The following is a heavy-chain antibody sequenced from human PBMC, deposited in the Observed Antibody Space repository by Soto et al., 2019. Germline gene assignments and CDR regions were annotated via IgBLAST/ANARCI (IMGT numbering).Heavy chain of an antibody. J-gene: IGHJ4*02. V-gene: IGHV4-4*02. D-gene: IGHD3-9*01. CDR1: GDFLDDSRW. Sequence: QVLLQESGPGLVSPSGTLSLTCTVSGDFLDDSRWWSWVRQPPGKGLAWIGEIHHTGITNYIPSLTSRVTRSVDKNKNQVSLEVYSVTAADTAVYYCASGAHYIWNGWGQGTLVTVSS. CDR3: ASGAHYIWNG. CDR2: IHHTGIT.